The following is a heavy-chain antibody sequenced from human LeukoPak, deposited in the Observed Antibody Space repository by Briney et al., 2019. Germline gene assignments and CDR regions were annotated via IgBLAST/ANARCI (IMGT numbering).Heavy chain of an antibody. V-gene: IGHV1-3*01. J-gene: IGHJ4*02. CDR3: ARSIWYNRQYYFDS. CDR2: INAGNGKK. CDR1: GYSFSDFA. D-gene: IGHD6-13*01. Sequence: GASVKVSCKASGYSFSDFAMHWVRQAPGQSLEWMGWINAGNGKKKYSQKFQGRAIITRDTSATTAYMYLSSLTSEDTAVYYCARSIWYNRQYYFDSWGQGTLVTVSS.